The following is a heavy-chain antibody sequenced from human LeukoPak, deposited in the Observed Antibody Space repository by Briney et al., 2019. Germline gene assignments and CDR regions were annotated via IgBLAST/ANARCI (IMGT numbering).Heavy chain of an antibody. V-gene: IGHV4-4*07. CDR3: ARAEVVPAAIIT. D-gene: IGHD2-2*02. Sequence: SETLSLTCTVSGGSISSYYWNWIRQPAGKGLEWIGRIYTSGTTNYNPSLKSRVTISVDTSKNQFSLKLSSVTAADTAVYYCARAEVVPAAIITWGQGTMVTVSS. J-gene: IGHJ3*01. CDR2: IYTSGTT. CDR1: GGSISSYY.